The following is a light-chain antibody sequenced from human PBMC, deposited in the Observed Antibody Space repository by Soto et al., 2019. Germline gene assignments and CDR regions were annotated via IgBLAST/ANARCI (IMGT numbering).Light chain of an antibody. CDR1: SSDIGNNY. CDR2: ENN. J-gene: IGLJ3*02. CDR3: GTWDSSLSAWV. V-gene: IGLV1-51*02. Sequence: QAVVTQPPSVSAAPGQKVTISCSGSSSDIGNNYVSWYQQLPGTAPKVLIYENNKRPSGIPDRFSGSKSGTSATLGITGLQTGDEADYYCGTWDSSLSAWVFGGGTKLTVL.